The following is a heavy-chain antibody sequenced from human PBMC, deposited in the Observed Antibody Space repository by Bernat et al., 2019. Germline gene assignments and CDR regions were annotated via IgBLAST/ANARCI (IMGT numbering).Heavy chain of an antibody. CDR2: IRSKAYGGTT. CDR1: GFTFGDYA. Sequence: EVQLVESGGGLVQPGRSLRLSCTASGFTFGDYAMSWVRQAPGKGLEWVGFIRSKAYGGTTEYAASVKGRFTISRDDSKSIAYLQMNSLKTEDTAVYYCTREVTFWSGYQSYYYYYYMDVWGKGTTVTVS. V-gene: IGHV3-49*04. J-gene: IGHJ6*03. CDR3: TREVTFWSGYQSYYYYYYMDV. D-gene: IGHD3-3*01.